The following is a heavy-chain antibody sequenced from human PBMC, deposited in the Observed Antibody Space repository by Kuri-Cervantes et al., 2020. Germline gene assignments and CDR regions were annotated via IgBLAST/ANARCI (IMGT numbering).Heavy chain of an antibody. Sequence: GSLRLSCAVYGGSFSGYYWSWIRQPPGRWLGWIGEMNHSRSANYNPSLKSRVTISVHTSKSQFSLKLSSVTAADTAVYYCAREDSGRQVYEPPQNAFDIWGQGTMVTVSS. V-gene: IGHV4-34*01. D-gene: IGHD3-10*01. J-gene: IGHJ3*02. CDR2: MNHSRSA. CDR1: GGSFSGYY. CDR3: AREDSGRQVYEPPQNAFDI.